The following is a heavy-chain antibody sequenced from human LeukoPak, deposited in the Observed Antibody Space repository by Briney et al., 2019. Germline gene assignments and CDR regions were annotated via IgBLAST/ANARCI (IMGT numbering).Heavy chain of an antibody. CDR3: ARPHLDTSGNYYSGFGF. CDR1: GFTFSGYW. D-gene: IGHD3-22*01. J-gene: IGHJ4*02. Sequence: GGSLRLSCVGSGFTFSGYWMSWFRQAPGKGLEWVASIQQDGSQKYYVDSVKGRFTISRDNAKNSLFLQMNSLRAEDTAVYYCARPHLDTSGNYYSGFGFWGQGTLVTVSS. V-gene: IGHV3-7*03. CDR2: IQQDGSQK.